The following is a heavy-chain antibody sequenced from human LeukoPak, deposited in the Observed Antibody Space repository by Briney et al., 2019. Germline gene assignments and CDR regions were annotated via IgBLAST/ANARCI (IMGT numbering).Heavy chain of an antibody. Sequence: ASVKVSCKASGYTFTSYGISWVRQAPGQRLEWMGWISAYNGNTNYAQKLQGRVTMTTDTSTSTAYMELRSLRSDDTAVYYCARPRDSSSWTRYYFDYWGQGTLVTVSS. CDR1: GYTFTSYG. CDR2: ISAYNGNT. J-gene: IGHJ4*02. CDR3: ARPRDSSSWTRYYFDY. D-gene: IGHD6-13*01. V-gene: IGHV1-18*01.